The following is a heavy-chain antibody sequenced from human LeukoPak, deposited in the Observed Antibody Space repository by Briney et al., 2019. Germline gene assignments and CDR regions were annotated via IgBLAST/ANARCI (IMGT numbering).Heavy chain of an antibody. J-gene: IGHJ4*02. CDR3: ARAIDTGYYTYYFDY. V-gene: IGHV5-51*04. CDR1: GYSFTSYW. Sequence: GESLKISCKGSGYSFTSYWIGWVRQLPGKGLEWMGSIYPGDSDTRYSPSFQGQVTISADKPISTAYLQWSSLKASDTAMYYCARAIDTGYYTYYFDYWGQGTLVTVSS. D-gene: IGHD3/OR15-3a*01. CDR2: IYPGDSDT.